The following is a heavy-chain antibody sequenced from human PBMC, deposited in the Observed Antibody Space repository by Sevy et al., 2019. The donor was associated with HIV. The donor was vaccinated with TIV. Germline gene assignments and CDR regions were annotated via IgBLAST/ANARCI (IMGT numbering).Heavy chain of an antibody. J-gene: IGHJ4*02. CDR1: GGSISSSDSY. D-gene: IGHD5-12*01. V-gene: IGHV4-30-4*01. Sequence: GGSISSSDSYWSWIRQPPGKGLEWIGYIHFSGGTYYNPFLKSRVAMSVDTSERQFSLRLSFMTAADTAVYYCANKRGYSHGPFDYWGQGALVTVSS. CDR3: ANKRGYSHGPFDY. CDR2: IHFSGGT.